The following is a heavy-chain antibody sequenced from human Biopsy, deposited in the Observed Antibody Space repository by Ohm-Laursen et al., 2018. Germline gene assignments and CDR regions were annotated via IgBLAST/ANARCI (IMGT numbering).Heavy chain of an antibody. CDR1: GGSASSYL. CDR3: ASFNDYKGSWFDP. D-gene: IGHD4-11*01. J-gene: IGHJ5*02. Sequence: GTLSLTCSVSGGSASSYLWSWIRQPPGKGLEWIGNIYNSGSTSYNPFLKSRVTISVDTSKNQFSLKLNSATAADTAVYYCASFNDYKGSWFDPWGQGTLVTVSS. CDR2: IYNSGST. V-gene: IGHV4-59*02.